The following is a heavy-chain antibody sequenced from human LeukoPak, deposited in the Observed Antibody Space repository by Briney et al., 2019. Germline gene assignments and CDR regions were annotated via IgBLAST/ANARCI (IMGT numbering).Heavy chain of an antibody. Sequence: PSETLSLTCTVSGGSISSYYWSWIRQPPGKGLEWIGYIYYSGSTNYNPSLKSRVTISVDTSKNQFSLKLSSVTAADTAVYYCARAESYVDYWGQGTLVTVSS. CDR1: GGSISSYY. D-gene: IGHD3-10*01. J-gene: IGHJ4*02. CDR3: ARAESYVDY. CDR2: IYYSGST. V-gene: IGHV4-59*01.